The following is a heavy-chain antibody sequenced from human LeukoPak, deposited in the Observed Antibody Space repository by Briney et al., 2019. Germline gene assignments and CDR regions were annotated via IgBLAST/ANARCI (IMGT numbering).Heavy chain of an antibody. D-gene: IGHD3-22*01. J-gene: IGHJ4*02. Sequence: TGGSLRLSCAASGFTFSSYAMSWVRQAPGKGLEWVSAISGSGGSTYYADSVKGRFTISRDNSKNTLYLQMNSLRAEDTAVYYCAQAVGGYYYDSSGYYPGYWGQGTLVTVSS. V-gene: IGHV3-23*01. CDR1: GFTFSSYA. CDR3: AQAVGGYYYDSSGYYPGY. CDR2: ISGSGGST.